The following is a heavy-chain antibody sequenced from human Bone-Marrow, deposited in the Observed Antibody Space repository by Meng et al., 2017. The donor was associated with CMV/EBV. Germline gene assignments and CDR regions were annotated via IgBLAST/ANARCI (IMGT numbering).Heavy chain of an antibody. CDR2: ISSSSSYI. V-gene: IGHV3-21*01. J-gene: IGHJ6*02. CDR3: ARAVVGGSPYIHIDCYGMDV. D-gene: IGHD3-16*01. Sequence: GESLKISCAASGFTFSSYSMNWVRQAPGKGLEWVSSISSSSSYIYYADSVKGRFTISRDNAKNSLFLQMNSLRAEDTAVYYCARAVVGGSPYIHIDCYGMDVWGQGTTVTVSS. CDR1: GFTFSSYS.